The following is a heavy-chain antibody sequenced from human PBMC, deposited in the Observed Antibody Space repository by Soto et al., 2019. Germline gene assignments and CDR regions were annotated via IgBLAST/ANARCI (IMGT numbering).Heavy chain of an antibody. CDR1: GFTFSSYA. D-gene: IGHD6-19*01. Sequence: LRLSCAASGFTFSSYAMHWVRQAPGKGLEWVAVISYDGSNKYYADSVKGRFTISRDNSKNTLYLQMNSLRAEDTAVYYCARVRAVAGTLLWYYGMDVWGQGTTVTVSS. CDR2: ISYDGSNK. V-gene: IGHV3-30-3*01. CDR3: ARVRAVAGTLLWYYGMDV. J-gene: IGHJ6*02.